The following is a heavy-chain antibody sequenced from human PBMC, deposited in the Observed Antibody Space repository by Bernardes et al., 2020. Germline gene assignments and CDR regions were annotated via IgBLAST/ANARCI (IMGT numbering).Heavy chain of an antibody. CDR2: MNPNNGNT. J-gene: IGHJ4*02. V-gene: IGHV1-8*01. CDR3: ARMYTSGWPFEY. Sequence: ASVKVSCKASGYTFSSYDINWVRQAPGQGLEWMGWMNPNNGNTGYAQNFQGRVTMTRDTSISTVYMELSSLRSEDTAVYYCARMYTSGWPFEYWGQGTLVTVSS. CDR1: GYTFSSYD. D-gene: IGHD6-19*01.